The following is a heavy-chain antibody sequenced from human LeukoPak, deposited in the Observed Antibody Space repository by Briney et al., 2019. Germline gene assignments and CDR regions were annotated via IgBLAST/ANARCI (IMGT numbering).Heavy chain of an antibody. D-gene: IGHD4-23*01. CDR1: GFTFSNYG. CDR3: ARAYGNNGMDV. J-gene: IGHJ6*02. V-gene: IGHV3-30*03. CDR2: ISYDGSNK. Sequence: GGSLRLSCAASGFTFSNYGMHWVRQAPGKGLEWVALISYDGSNKYYADSVKGRFTISRDNSKNTLYLQMNSLRADDTALYYCARAYGNNGMDVWGQGTTVTVSS.